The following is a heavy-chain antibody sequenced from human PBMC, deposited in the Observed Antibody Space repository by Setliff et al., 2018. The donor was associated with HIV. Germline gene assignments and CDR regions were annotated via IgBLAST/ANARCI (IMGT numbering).Heavy chain of an antibody. J-gene: IGHJ2*01. Sequence: SETLSLTCTVSGGDYYWGWIRQPPGEGLEWIANINYSGSTYYNPSLKSRVTISLDTSKNQLSLKLSSVTAADTAVYYCASYYRVSGWYQEASWFFDLWGRGTLVTVSS. CDR3: ASYYRVSGWYQEASWFFDL. CDR1: GGDYY. CDR2: INYSGST. D-gene: IGHD6-19*01. V-gene: IGHV4-39*01.